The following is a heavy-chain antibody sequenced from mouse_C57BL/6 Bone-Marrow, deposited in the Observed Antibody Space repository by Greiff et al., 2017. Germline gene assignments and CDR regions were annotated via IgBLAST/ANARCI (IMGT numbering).Heavy chain of an antibody. J-gene: IGHJ3*01. CDR1: GFTFSSYG. CDR2: ISSGGSYT. D-gene: IGHD2-12*01. V-gene: IGHV5-6*01. Sequence: EVQGVESGGDLVKPGGSLKLSCAASGFTFSSYGMSWVRQTPDKRLEWVATISSGGSYTYYPDSVKGRFTISRDNAKNTLYLQMSSLKSEDTAMYYCASRYSNWGQGTLVTVSA. CDR3: ASRYSN.